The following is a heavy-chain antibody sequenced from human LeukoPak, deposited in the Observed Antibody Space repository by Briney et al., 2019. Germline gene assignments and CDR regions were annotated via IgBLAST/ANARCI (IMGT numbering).Heavy chain of an antibody. CDR1: GGSFSGYY. D-gene: IGHD6-6*01. CDR2: INHSGST. CDR3: ARGEYSSSARYFDY. V-gene: IGHV4-34*01. J-gene: IGHJ4*02. Sequence: PSETLSLTCAVYGGSFSGYYWSWIRQPPGKGLEWIGEINHSGSTNYNPSLKSRVTISVDTSKNQFSLELSSVTAADTAVYYCARGEYSSSARYFDYWGQGTLVTVSS.